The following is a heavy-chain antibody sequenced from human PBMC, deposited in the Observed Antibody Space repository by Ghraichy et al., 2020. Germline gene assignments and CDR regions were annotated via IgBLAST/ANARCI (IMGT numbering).Heavy chain of an antibody. V-gene: IGHV3-23*01. CDR1: EFTFGSYD. Sequence: LSLTCAASEFTFGSYDMSWVRQAPGKGLERVSAISGSGGSTYYADSVKGRFTVSRDNSKNTVYLQMYSLRAEDTAVYYCAKSRSPIYCGGGSCFSRGFDYWGQGIVVTVSS. CDR3: AKSRSPIYCGGGSCFSRGFDY. J-gene: IGHJ4*02. D-gene: IGHD2-15*01. CDR2: ISGSGGST.